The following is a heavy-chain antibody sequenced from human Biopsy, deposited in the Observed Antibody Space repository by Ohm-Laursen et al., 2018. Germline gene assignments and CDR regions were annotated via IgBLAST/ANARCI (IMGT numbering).Heavy chain of an antibody. Sequence: LSLTCAVSGFTFSNYGMTWVRQAPGKGLEWVSGISWNSVGIGYADSVKGRFTISRDNAKNFLYLEMNNLRPEDTALYYCAKIHCSGGSCYPNAFDMWGHGTRVTVS. V-gene: IGHV3-9*01. CDR3: AKIHCSGGSCYPNAFDM. D-gene: IGHD2-15*01. J-gene: IGHJ3*02. CDR2: ISWNSVGI. CDR1: GFTFSNYG.